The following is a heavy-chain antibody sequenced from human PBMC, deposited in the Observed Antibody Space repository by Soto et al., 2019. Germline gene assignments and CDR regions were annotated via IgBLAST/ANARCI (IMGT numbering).Heavy chain of an antibody. CDR3: ARTTAAIHLNY. D-gene: IGHD2-21*02. CDR1: GGSVSSGSYY. Sequence: SETLCLTCTVSGGSVSSGSYYWSWIRQPPGKGLEWIGYIYYSGSTNYNPSLKSRVTISVDTSKNQFSLKLNSVTAADTAVYYCARTTAAIHLNYWSQGTLVTVSS. CDR2: IYYSGST. J-gene: IGHJ4*02. V-gene: IGHV4-61*01.